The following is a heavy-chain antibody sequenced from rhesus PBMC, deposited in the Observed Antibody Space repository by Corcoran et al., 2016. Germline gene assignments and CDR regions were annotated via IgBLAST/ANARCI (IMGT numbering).Heavy chain of an antibody. J-gene: IGHJ4*01. V-gene: IGHV4S10*01. CDR2: IDGSSTST. D-gene: IGHD2-21*01. Sequence: QVQLQESGPGVVKPSATLSLPCAVSGGSISDRSRWRWIRKPPGKGREWIGYIDGSSTSTNYNPSRKSRCTISKDTSKNQFSWKLSSVTSADTAVYYWAMTLILYWPFDYWGQGVLGTVSS. CDR1: GGSISDRSR. CDR3: AMTLILYWPFDY.